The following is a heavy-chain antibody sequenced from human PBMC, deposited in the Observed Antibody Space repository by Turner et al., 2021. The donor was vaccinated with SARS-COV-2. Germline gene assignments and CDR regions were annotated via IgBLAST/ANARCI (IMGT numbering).Heavy chain of an antibody. J-gene: IGHJ4*02. D-gene: IGHD3-10*01. CDR1: GGSISSSSYY. CDR2: IYYSGNT. CDR3: AIQRPYGSGSYAPFYFDY. V-gene: IGHV4-39*01. Sequence: QLQLQESGPGLMKPSETLSLTCTVSGGSISSSSYYWGWIRQPPGKGLEWIGSIYYSGNTYYNPSLKSRVAISVDTSKNQFSLRLSSVTAADTAVYYCAIQRPYGSGSYAPFYFDYWGRGTLVTVSS.